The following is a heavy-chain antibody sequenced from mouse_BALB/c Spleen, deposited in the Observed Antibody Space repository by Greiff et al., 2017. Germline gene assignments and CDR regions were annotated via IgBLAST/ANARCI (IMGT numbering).Heavy chain of an antibody. D-gene: IGHD1-1*01. CDR3: ARYPSSYYAMDY. CDR2: ISSGSSTI. Sequence: EVMLVESGGGLVQPGGSRKLSCAASGFTFSSFGMHWVRQAPEKGLEWVAYISSGSSTIYYADTVKGRFTISRDNPKNTLFLQMTSLRSEDTAMYYCARYPSSYYAMDYWGQGTSVTVSS. V-gene: IGHV5-17*02. CDR1: GFTFSSFG. J-gene: IGHJ4*01.